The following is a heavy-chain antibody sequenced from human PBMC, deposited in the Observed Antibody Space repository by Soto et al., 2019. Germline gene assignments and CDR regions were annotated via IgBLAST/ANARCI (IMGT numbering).Heavy chain of an antibody. CDR3: ARTLYGDNVDY. CDR1: GYTFTSYG. CDR2: IIPNIGTA. D-gene: IGHD4-17*01. Sequence: ASVKVSCKASGYTFTSYGISWVRQAPGQGLEWMGWIIPNIGTANYAQKFQGRVTITRNNSTSTAYMELSSLRSEDTAVYYCARTLYGDNVDYWGQGTLVTVSS. J-gene: IGHJ4*02. V-gene: IGHV1-8*03.